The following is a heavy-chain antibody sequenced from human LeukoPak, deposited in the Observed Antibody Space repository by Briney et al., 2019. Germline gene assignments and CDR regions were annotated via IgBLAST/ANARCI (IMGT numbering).Heavy chain of an antibody. Sequence: PGRSLRLSCAASGFTFSSYAMHWVRQAPGKGLGWVAVISYDGSNKYYADSVKGRFTISRDNSKNTLYLQMNSLRAEDTAVYYCARDRGEYSSSWSFDYWGQGTLVTVSS. V-gene: IGHV3-30-3*01. CDR1: GFTFSSYA. CDR3: ARDRGEYSSSWSFDY. CDR2: ISYDGSNK. D-gene: IGHD6-13*01. J-gene: IGHJ4*02.